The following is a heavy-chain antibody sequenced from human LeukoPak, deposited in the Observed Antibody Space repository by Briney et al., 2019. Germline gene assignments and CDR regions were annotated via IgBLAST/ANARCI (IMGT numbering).Heavy chain of an antibody. CDR2: ISPSGGST. V-gene: IGHV1-46*01. CDR1: GYTFTSNY. D-gene: IGHD3-9*01. J-gene: IGHJ5*02. CDR3: ACNFDWLLPYNWFDP. Sequence: GASVKVSCKAFGYTFTSNYMHWVRQAPGQGPECMGVISPSGGSTTYAQKFQGRVTMTRDTSISTAYMELSRLRSDDTAVYYCACNFDWLLPYNWFDPWGQGTLVTVSS.